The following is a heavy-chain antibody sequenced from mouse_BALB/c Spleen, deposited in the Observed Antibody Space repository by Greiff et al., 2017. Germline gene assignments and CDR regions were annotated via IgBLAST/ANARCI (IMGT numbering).Heavy chain of an antibody. J-gene: IGHJ3*01. CDR1: GFTFSSFG. CDR2: ISSGSSTI. D-gene: IGHD2-4*01. CDR3: ARGDYVERFAY. Sequence: EVQVVESGGGLVQPGGSRKLSCAASGFTFSSFGMHWVRQAPEKGLEWVAYISSGSSTIYYADTVKGRFTISRDNPKNTLFLQMTSLRSEDTAMYYCARGDYVERFAYWGQGTLVTVSA. V-gene: IGHV5-17*02.